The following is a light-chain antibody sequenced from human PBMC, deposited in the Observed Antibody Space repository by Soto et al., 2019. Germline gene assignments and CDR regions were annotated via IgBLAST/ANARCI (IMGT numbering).Light chain of an antibody. V-gene: IGKV1-5*01. J-gene: IGKJ1*01. CDR3: QQYDSYSWT. Sequence: DIQMTQSPSTVSASVGDTVTITCRASQSIGTRLAWYQQKAGKAPRVLIYDASRLESGVPSGFSGSGSGTEFTLTISRLQPDDFASYYCQQYDSYSWTFGQGTKVDIK. CDR2: DAS. CDR1: QSIGTR.